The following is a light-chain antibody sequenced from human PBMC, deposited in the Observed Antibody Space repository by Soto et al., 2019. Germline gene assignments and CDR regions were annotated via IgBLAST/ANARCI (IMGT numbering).Light chain of an antibody. CDR2: AAS. CDR1: QGITSY. V-gene: IGKV1-9*01. CDR3: QHLTKYPPYA. Sequence: DIQLTQSPSFLSASPGDRVTITCRASQGITSYLGWDRQKPGKAPKLLIYAASTLQSGVPSRFSGSGSGTEFPLTIPCQQPEDLAPYYCQHLTKYPPYAVGQGTKLDIK. J-gene: IGKJ2*01.